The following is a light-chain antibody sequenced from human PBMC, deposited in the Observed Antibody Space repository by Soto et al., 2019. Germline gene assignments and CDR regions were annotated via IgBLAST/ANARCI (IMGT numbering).Light chain of an antibody. CDR2: ATS. Sequence: DIQMTQSPSSLSASVGDRVTITCRASQNIGEYLHWYQQKPGKAPKLLFFATSTLQNGVPSKFTGSGSGSAFTLIVSSLHPEDFATYCCQQSYSNFVTFGQGTKLEMK. V-gene: IGKV1-39*01. CDR1: QNIGEY. J-gene: IGKJ2*01. CDR3: QQSYSNFVT.